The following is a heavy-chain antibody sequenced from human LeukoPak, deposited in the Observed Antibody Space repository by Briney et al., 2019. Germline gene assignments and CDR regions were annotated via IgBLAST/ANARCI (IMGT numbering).Heavy chain of an antibody. CDR2: IRYDGSNK. V-gene: IGHV3-30*02. J-gene: IGHJ6*03. D-gene: IGHD5-12*01. Sequence: GGSLRLSCAASGFTFSSYGMHWVRQAPGKGLEWVAFIRYDGSNKYYADSVKGRFTISRDNSKNTLYLQMGSLRAEDMAVYYCARGYSGYDTPYYYYYMDVWGKGTTVTISS. CDR3: ARGYSGYDTPYYYYYMDV. CDR1: GFTFSSYG.